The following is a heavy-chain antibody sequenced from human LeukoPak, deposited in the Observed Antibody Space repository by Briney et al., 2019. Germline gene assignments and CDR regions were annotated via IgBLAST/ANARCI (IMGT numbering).Heavy chain of an antibody. D-gene: IGHD4-17*01. Sequence: GGSLRLSCAASGFTFSSYWMHWVRQAPGKGLVWVSRVDHGGSGTVYADSVKGRFTISRNNAKNTLYLQMNSLRAEDTAVYYCVREVSGDPWHNWFDPWGQGTLVTVSS. CDR3: VREVSGDPWHNWFDP. CDR2: VDHGGSGT. CDR1: GFTFSSYW. J-gene: IGHJ5*02. V-gene: IGHV3-74*03.